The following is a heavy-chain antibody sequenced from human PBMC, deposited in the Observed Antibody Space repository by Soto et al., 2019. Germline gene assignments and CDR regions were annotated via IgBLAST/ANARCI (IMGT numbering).Heavy chain of an antibody. CDR2: IDTSGHST. CDR1: GFVFTNFW. CDR3: AKDSWYFDL. V-gene: IGHV3-74*01. Sequence: PGGSLRLSCEASGFVFTNFWMHWVRHVPGKGLVWVARIDTSGHSTNYAESVKGRFTISXXXXXXTXSXQXXXLRVEDTGVYYCAKDSWYFDLWSQGSQVTVSS. J-gene: IGHJ4*02. D-gene: IGHD6-13*01.